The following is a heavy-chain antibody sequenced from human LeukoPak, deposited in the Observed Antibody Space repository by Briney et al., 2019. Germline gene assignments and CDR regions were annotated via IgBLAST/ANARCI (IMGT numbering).Heavy chain of an antibody. D-gene: IGHD4/OR15-4a*01. CDR2: VFYSGTT. CDR3: AREDPQTRVPEGMDV. Sequence: SETLSLTCSVSGGSISNFYWSWIRPSPGKGLEWIGYVFYSGTTNSNPSLKSRVTISVDTSKNQFFLQLRSVTAADTAVYYCAREDPQTRVPEGMDVWGQGTTVIVSS. CDR1: GGSISNFY. J-gene: IGHJ6*02. V-gene: IGHV4-59*01.